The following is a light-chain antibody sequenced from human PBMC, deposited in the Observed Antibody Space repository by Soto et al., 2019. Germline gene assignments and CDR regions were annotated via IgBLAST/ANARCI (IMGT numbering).Light chain of an antibody. CDR3: SSYTPSSTVV. Sequence: QSVLTQPASVSGSLGQSITMSCSGTTNDVGGYDYVSWYQQHPGKDPKLVIFEVTYRPSGVSSRFSGSKSGNTASLTVSGLQAEDEGDYYCSSYTPSSTVVFGGGTKVTVL. CDR1: TNDVGGYDY. CDR2: EVT. V-gene: IGLV2-14*01. J-gene: IGLJ2*01.